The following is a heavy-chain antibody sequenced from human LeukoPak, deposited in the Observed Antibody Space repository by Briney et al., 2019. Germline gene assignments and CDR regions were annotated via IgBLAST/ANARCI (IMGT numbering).Heavy chain of an antibody. CDR3: VRDHGLSPAGTVSPFDY. D-gene: IGHD6-13*01. CDR1: GYSFTDYY. J-gene: IGHJ4*02. V-gene: IGHV1-18*04. Sequence: ASVKVSCTASGYSFTDYYIHWVRQAPGQGLEWLGWISAYNGNTNYAQNLQDRVVMTTDTSTSTAYMELRSLRSDDTAVYYCVRDHGLSPAGTVSPFDYWGQGILVTVSS. CDR2: ISAYNGNT.